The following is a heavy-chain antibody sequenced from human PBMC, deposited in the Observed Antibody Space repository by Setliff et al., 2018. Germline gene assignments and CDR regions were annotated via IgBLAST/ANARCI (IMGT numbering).Heavy chain of an antibody. J-gene: IGHJ4*02. CDR3: ARDQGSYGYRAFDS. D-gene: IGHD3-16*01. CDR1: GFSFSGYG. V-gene: IGHV3-74*03. Sequence: PGGSLRLSCATSGFSFSGYGMHWVRQAPGKGLVWVSGISLRGSRTTYADSVKGRFTISRDNAKSSLYLQMNSLRAEDTAVYYCARDQGSYGYRAFDSWGQGALVTVSS. CDR2: ISLRGSRT.